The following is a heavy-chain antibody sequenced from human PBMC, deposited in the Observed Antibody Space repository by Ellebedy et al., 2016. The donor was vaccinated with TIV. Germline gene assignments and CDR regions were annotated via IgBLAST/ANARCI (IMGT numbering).Heavy chain of an antibody. J-gene: IGHJ6*02. Sequence: GESLKISXAASGFTFSSYAMSWVRQAPGKGLEWVSAISGSGGSTYYADSVKGRFTISRDNSKSTLYLQMNSLRAEDTAVYYCARDSPVGGMDVWGQGTTVTVSS. V-gene: IGHV3-23*01. CDR1: GFTFSSYA. CDR3: ARDSPVGGMDV. CDR2: ISGSGGST.